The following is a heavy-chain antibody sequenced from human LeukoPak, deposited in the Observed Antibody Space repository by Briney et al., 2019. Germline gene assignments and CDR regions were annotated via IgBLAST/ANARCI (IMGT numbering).Heavy chain of an antibody. V-gene: IGHV3-21*01. CDR2: ISSTGSYT. J-gene: IGHJ3*02. Sequence: GGSLRLSCAASGFTFSSYAMIWVRQAPGKGLEWVSSISSTGSYTYYADSVKGRFTISRGNAKISLYVQMNSLRAEDKAVYYCARGGIAVAVFAFDIWGQGTMVTVSS. CDR1: GFTFSSYA. CDR3: ARGGIAVAVFAFDI. D-gene: IGHD6-19*01.